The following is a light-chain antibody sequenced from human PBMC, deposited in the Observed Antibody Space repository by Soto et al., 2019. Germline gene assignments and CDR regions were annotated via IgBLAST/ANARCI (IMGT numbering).Light chain of an antibody. CDR2: HVS. CDR3: CSYAGSYTFARNV. V-gene: IGLV2-11*01. J-gene: IGLJ1*01. Sequence: QSVLTQPRSVSGSPGQSVTISCTGTSSDIGNYDYVSWYQQHPTKAPKLIIYHVSKRPSGVPERFSGSKSGNTASLIISGLQAEDEADYYCCSYAGSYTFARNVFGTGTKVTVL. CDR1: SSDIGNYDY.